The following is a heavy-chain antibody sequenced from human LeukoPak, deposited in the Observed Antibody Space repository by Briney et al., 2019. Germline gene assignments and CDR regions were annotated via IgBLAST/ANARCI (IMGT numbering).Heavy chain of an antibody. Sequence: GGSLRLSCVASGVTLSNYAMGWARQAPGKGLEWVSGISSSGSGGNTYYADSVKGRFTISRDNSKNTLYLQMNSLRADDTAVYYCAKGSCTNAVCYKDYWGQGTLVTVSS. V-gene: IGHV3-23*01. J-gene: IGHJ4*02. CDR2: ISSSGSGGNT. CDR3: AKGSCTNAVCYKDY. CDR1: GVTLSNYA. D-gene: IGHD2-8*01.